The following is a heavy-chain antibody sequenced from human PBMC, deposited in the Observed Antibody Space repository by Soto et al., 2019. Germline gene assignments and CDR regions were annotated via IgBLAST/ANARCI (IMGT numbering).Heavy chain of an antibody. Sequence: GPLRLSGAASVFTLRNYEMNWVRQAPGKGLEWISKISGSNNNIYYADSVRGRFTISRDNAKNSLYLQMNSLRAEDTAIYYCASERLCGADCYFFDNWGQGTQVTVSS. V-gene: IGHV3-48*03. J-gene: IGHJ4*02. D-gene: IGHD2-21*02. CDR1: VFTLRNYE. CDR3: ASERLCGADCYFFDN. CDR2: ISGSNNNI.